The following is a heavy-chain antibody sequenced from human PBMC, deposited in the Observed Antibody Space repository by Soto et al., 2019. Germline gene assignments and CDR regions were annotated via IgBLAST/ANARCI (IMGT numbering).Heavy chain of an antibody. J-gene: IGHJ4*02. CDR1: GFTFSSYA. D-gene: IGHD2-15*01. CDR2: ISGSGGST. V-gene: IGHV3-23*01. CDR3: AKELQSANYWSGGSCYYFDY. Sequence: EVQLLESGGGLVQPGGSLRLSCAASGFTFSSYAMSWVRQAPGKGLEWVSAISGSGGSTYYADSVKGRFPISRDNSKNPLHLQMNSLRAEDTAVYYCAKELQSANYWSGGSCYYFDYWGQGTLVTVSS.